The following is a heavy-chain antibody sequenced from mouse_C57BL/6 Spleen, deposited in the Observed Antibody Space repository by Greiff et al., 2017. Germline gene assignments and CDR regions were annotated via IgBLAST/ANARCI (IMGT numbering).Heavy chain of an antibody. Sequence: QVHVKQSGAELVKPGASVKLSCKASGYTFTEYTIHWVKQRSGQGLEWIGWFYPGSGSIKYNEKFKDKATVTADKSSSTVYMELSRLTSEDSAVYFCARHEASYYYGSSYGYFDVWGTGTTVTVSS. CDR2: FYPGSGSI. D-gene: IGHD1-1*01. CDR3: ARHEASYYYGSSYGYFDV. J-gene: IGHJ1*03. CDR1: GYTFTEYT. V-gene: IGHV1-62-2*01.